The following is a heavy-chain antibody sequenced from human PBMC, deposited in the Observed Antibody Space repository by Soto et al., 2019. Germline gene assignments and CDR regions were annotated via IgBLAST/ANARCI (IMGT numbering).Heavy chain of an antibody. CDR2: INPGDSDT. J-gene: IGHJ4*02. CDR1: GYSFTNYW. D-gene: IGHD6-19*01. CDR3: ARSFTAGTAGDY. Sequence: EVQLVQSGAEVKKPGESLTISCQGSGYSFTNYWIGWVRQMPGKGLEWMGIINPGDSDTRYSPSFQGQVTISADKSISTAYLQWSCLRASDTAMYFCARSFTAGTAGDYWGQGTLVTVSS. V-gene: IGHV5-51*01.